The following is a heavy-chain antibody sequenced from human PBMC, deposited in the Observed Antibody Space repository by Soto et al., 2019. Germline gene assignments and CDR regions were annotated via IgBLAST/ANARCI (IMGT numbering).Heavy chain of an antibody. D-gene: IGHD6-13*01. J-gene: IGHJ5*02. Sequence: PSETLSLTCTVSGGSISSFYWSWIRQPPGRGLEWIGSIYYSGSTYYNPSLKSRVTISVDTSKNQFSLKLSSVTAADTAVYYCARHARPGYSSSWYNWFDPWGQGTLVTVSS. CDR3: ARHARPGYSSSWYNWFDP. CDR1: GGSISSFY. V-gene: IGHV4-39*01. CDR2: IYYSGST.